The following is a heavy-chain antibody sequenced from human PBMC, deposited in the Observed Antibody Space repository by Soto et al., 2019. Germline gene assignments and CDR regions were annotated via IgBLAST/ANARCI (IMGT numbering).Heavy chain of an antibody. Sequence: QVQLVESGGGVVQPGRTLRLSCAASGFTFSSYAAHWVRQAAGKGLEWVALVSYDGSNKYYADSVKGRFIISRDNSKNTLYLQMNSLRADDTAVYYCASRRGFGTYYFDFWGQGTLVTVSS. J-gene: IGHJ4*02. CDR2: VSYDGSNK. D-gene: IGHD1-7*01. CDR3: ASRRGFGTYYFDF. V-gene: IGHV3-30-3*01. CDR1: GFTFSSYA.